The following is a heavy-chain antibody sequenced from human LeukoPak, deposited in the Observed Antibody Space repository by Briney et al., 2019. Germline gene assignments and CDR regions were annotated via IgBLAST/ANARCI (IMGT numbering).Heavy chain of an antibody. V-gene: IGHV4-34*01. J-gene: IGHJ5*02. CDR2: INHSGST. CDR1: GGSFSGYY. D-gene: IGHD6-13*01. CDR3: ARDHLGWGHGYSSSWYEVEMATA. Sequence: SETLSLTCAVYGGSFSGYYWSWIRQPPGKGLEWIGEINHSGSTNYNPSLKSRVTISVDTSKNQFSLKLSSVTAADTAVYYCARDHLGWGHGYSSSWYEVEMATAWGQGTLVTVSS.